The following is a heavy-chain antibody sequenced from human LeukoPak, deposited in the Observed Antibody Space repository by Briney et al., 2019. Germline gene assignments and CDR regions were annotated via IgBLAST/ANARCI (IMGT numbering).Heavy chain of an antibody. CDR3: ARDGNSNWFDP. J-gene: IGHJ5*02. Sequence: GGSLRLSCAASGFTFSSYWMSWVRQAPGNGLEWVANIKQDGSEKYYVDSVKGRFTISRDNAKNSLYLQMNSLRAEDTAVYYCARDGNSNWFDPWGQGTLVTVSS. CDR1: GFTFSSYW. V-gene: IGHV3-7*01. D-gene: IGHD1/OR15-1a*01. CDR2: IKQDGSEK.